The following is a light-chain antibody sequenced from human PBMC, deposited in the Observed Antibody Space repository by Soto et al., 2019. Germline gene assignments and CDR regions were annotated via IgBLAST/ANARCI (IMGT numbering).Light chain of an antibody. Sequence: EIVLTQSPGTLSLSPGERATLSCSASQSVSSTYLAWYQQKPGQAPRLLIYGASSRATGIPDRFSGSGSGTDFTLTISSLEPEDFAVYYCQQRDNWPWTFGQGTKVDI. CDR3: QQRDNWPWT. V-gene: IGKV3D-20*02. J-gene: IGKJ1*01. CDR2: GAS. CDR1: QSVSSTY.